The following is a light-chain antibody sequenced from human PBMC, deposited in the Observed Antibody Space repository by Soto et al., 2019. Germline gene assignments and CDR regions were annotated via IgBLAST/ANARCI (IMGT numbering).Light chain of an antibody. J-gene: IGLJ1*01. CDR3: SSYTSIITLYV. CDR1: SSDVGGYNY. V-gene: IGLV2-14*01. CDR2: EVS. Sequence: QSVLTQPASVSGSPGQSITISCTGTSSDVGGYNYVSWYQQHPGKAPKLMIYEVSNRPSGVSNRFSGSKSGNTASLTLSGLQAEDEADYYCSSYTSIITLYVFGSGTKVTVL.